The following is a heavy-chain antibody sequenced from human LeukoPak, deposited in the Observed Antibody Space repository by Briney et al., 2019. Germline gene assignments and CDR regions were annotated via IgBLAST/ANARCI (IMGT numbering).Heavy chain of an antibody. V-gene: IGHV3-33*01. Sequence: GGSLRLSCAASGFTFRSYDMHWVRQAPGKGLEWVAVVWYDESNKYYVDSVKGRFTISRDNSKNTLYLQMNSLRVEDTALYYCAREDSSGAFDIWGQGTMDTVSS. CDR2: VWYDESNK. J-gene: IGHJ3*02. CDR1: GFTFRSYD. CDR3: AREDSSGAFDI. D-gene: IGHD3-22*01.